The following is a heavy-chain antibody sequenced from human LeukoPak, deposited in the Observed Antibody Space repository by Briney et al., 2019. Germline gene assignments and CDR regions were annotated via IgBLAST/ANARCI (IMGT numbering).Heavy chain of an antibody. CDR2: INHSGST. CDR1: GGSFSGYY. J-gene: IGHJ3*02. CDR3: AISGNYFSRDAFDI. V-gene: IGHV4-34*01. Sequence: SETLSLTCAVYGGSFSGYYWSWIRQPPGKALEWIGEINHSGSTSYNPSLKSRVTLSGDTSKHHFSLELRSVTAADTAVYYCAISGNYFSRDAFDIWGQGTMVTVSS. D-gene: IGHD1-26*01.